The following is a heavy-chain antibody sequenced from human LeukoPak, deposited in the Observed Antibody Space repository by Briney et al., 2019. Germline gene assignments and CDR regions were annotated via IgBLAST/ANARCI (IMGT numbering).Heavy chain of an antibody. CDR3: TQGYSSSTIYYNDFDY. J-gene: IGHJ4*02. V-gene: IGHV1-69*04. D-gene: IGHD2-2*02. CDR1: GGTFSNYA. CDR2: IIPSFGLA. Sequence: ASVKVSCKASGGTFSNYALSWVRQAPGQGLAWMGRIIPSFGLANYPQKFQGRVTITADKSTSTTYMELSSLRSDDTALYYCTQGYSSSTIYYNDFDYWGQGTLVTVSS.